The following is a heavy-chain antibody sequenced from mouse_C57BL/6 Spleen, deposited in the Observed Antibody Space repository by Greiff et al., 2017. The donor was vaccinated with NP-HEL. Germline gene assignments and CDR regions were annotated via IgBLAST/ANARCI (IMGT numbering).Heavy chain of an antibody. CDR1: GYTFTSYW. J-gene: IGHJ2*01. CDR2: IDPSDSYT. V-gene: IGHV1-50*01. Sequence: VQLQQPGAELVKPGASVKLSCKASGYTFTSYWMQWVKQRPGQGLEWIGEIDPSDSYTNYNQKFKGKATLTVDTSSSTAYMQLSSLTSEDSAVYYCARGITTVVAPHYWGQGTTLTVSS. CDR3: ARGITTVVAPHY. D-gene: IGHD1-1*01.